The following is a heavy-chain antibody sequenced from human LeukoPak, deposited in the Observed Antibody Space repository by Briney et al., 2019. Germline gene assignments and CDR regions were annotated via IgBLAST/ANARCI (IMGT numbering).Heavy chain of an antibody. CDR2: INGDGGYT. CDR3: AKLLSTITMVRGGLDY. D-gene: IGHD3-10*01. Sequence: PGGSLRLSCAASGFTFNNYAMSWVRQAPGKGLEWVSAINGDGGYTYYADSVKGRFTISRDNSKNTLHLLMHSLRGEDTAVYSCAKLLSTITMVRGGLDYWGQGTLVTVSS. J-gene: IGHJ4*02. CDR1: GFTFNNYA. V-gene: IGHV3-23*01.